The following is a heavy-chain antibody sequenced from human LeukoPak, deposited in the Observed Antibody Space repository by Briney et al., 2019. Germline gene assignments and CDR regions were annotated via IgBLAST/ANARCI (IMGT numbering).Heavy chain of an antibody. CDR1: GFTFSSYG. J-gene: IGHJ4*02. CDR2: IWYDGSNK. Sequence: PGGSLRLSCAVSGFTFSSYGMHWVRQAPGKGLEWVAVIWYDGSNKYYADSVKGRFTISRDNSKNTLYLQMNSLRAEDTAVYYCARDFTYYFDYWGQGTLVTVSS. V-gene: IGHV3-33*01. CDR3: ARDFTYYFDY.